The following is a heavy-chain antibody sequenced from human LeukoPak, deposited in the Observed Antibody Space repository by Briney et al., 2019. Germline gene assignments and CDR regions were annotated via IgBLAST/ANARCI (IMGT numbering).Heavy chain of an antibody. CDR2: IIPILGIA. Sequence: SVKVSCKASGYTFTSYGISWVRQAPGQGLEWMGRIIPILGIANYAQKFQGRVTITADKSTSTAYMELSSLRSEDTAVYYCARSLYADQYDGMDVWGQGTTVTVSS. CDR1: GYTFTSYG. J-gene: IGHJ6*02. V-gene: IGHV1-69*04. CDR3: ARSLYADQYDGMDV. D-gene: IGHD2-8*01.